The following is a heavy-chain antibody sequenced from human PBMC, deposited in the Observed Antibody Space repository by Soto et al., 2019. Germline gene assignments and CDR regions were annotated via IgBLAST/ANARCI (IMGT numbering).Heavy chain of an antibody. Sequence: GGSLRLSCAASELTFSNYAMSCVRQAPGKGLEWVSSISDNGGTTYYADSVKGRFTISRDNSKNTLYLQMNSLRAEDTAVYYCARDLSWGSNWYYYMDVWGKGTTVTVSS. J-gene: IGHJ6*03. V-gene: IGHV3-23*01. D-gene: IGHD7-27*01. CDR3: ARDLSWGSNWYYYMDV. CDR1: ELTFSNYA. CDR2: ISDNGGTT.